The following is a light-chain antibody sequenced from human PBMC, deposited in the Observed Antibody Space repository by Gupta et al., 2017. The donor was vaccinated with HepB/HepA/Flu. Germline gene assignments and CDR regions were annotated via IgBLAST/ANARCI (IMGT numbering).Light chain of an antibody. V-gene: IGLV2-11*01. J-gene: IGLJ1*01. CDR1: RSDIGAYKY. Sequence: QSALTQPRSVSGSPGQSVTISCTGTRSDIGAYKYVSWYQVHPGIAPILRIYDVSDRPAGPPDRFSGSKSANTASLLISGLQPDDEADYYCCSSAGRYTVVFGRGTKVTVL. CDR2: DVS. CDR3: CSSAGRYTVV.